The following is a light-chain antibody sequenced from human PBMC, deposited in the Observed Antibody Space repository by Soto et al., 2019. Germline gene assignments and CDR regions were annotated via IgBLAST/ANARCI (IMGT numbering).Light chain of an antibody. J-gene: IGKJ1*01. CDR2: DAS. CDR1: QSVSVN. CDR3: QQRGNWPKT. V-gene: IGKV3-11*01. Sequence: EIVMTQSPATLSMSAGERATLTCMASQSVSVNLAWYQQKPGQAPRLLIYDASTRATGIPARFSGSGSGIDFTLTISSLEPEDFALYYCQQRGNWPKTFGQGTKV.